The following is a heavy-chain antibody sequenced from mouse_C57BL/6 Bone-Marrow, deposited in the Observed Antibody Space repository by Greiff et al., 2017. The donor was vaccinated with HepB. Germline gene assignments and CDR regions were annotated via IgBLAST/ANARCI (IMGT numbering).Heavy chain of an antibody. Sequence: EVQLQQPGTELVKPGPSVKISCKASGFTFTDYYMHWVKQSHGKGLEWIGLVYPYNGGTSYNQKFKGKATFTVDTSSSTAYMELNSLTSEDSAVYYCARWGYYGPRDYFDYWGQGTTLTVSS. J-gene: IGHJ2*01. CDR3: ARWGYYGPRDYFDY. CDR1: GFTFTDYY. CDR2: VYPYNGGT. D-gene: IGHD1-2*01. V-gene: IGHV1-36*01.